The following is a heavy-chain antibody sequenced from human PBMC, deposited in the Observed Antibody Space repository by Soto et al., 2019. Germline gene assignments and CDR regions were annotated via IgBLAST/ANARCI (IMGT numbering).Heavy chain of an antibody. J-gene: IGHJ4*02. V-gene: IGHV5-51*01. D-gene: IGHD6-13*01. Sequence: GESLKISCKGSGYSFTNHWIGWVRHSPGRGLEWMGIIYPGDSETKYSPSFEGQVSFSIDKSLSTAYLQWGSLKASDTAMYYCARHFSSNWFYFDFWGQGTQVTVSS. CDR2: IYPGDSET. CDR3: ARHFSSNWFYFDF. CDR1: GYSFTNHW.